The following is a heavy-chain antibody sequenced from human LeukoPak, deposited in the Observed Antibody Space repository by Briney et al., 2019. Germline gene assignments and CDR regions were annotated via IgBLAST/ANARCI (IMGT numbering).Heavy chain of an antibody. CDR1: GGSFSGYY. V-gene: IGHV4-34*01. Sequence: PSETLSLTCAVYGGSFSGYYWSWVRQPPGKGLEWIGEINHSGSTNYNPSLKSRVTISVDTSKNQFSLKLSSVTAADTAVYYSARVYYDSSPFVYYFDYWGQGTLVTVSS. D-gene: IGHD3-22*01. CDR3: ARVYYDSSPFVYYFDY. CDR2: INHSGST. J-gene: IGHJ4*02.